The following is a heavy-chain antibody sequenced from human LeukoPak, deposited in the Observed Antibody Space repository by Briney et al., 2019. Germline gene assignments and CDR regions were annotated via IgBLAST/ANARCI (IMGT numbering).Heavy chain of an antibody. CDR2: INHSGST. CDR3: AKDMLPGYSEAIDY. CDR1: GGSFSGYY. J-gene: IGHJ4*02. V-gene: IGHV4-34*01. D-gene: IGHD5-18*01. Sequence: SETLSLTCAVYGGSFSGYYWSWIRQPPGKGLEWIGEINHSGSTNYNPSLKSRVTISVDTSKNQFSLKLSSVTAADTALYYCAKDMLPGYSEAIDYWGQGTLVTVSS.